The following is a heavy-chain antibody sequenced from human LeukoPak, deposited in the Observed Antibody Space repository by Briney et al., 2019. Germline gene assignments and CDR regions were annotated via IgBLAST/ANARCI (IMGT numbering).Heavy chain of an antibody. J-gene: IGHJ3*01. V-gene: IGHV3-21*01. CDR3: ARAGYYGISVNDAFDV. CDR2: ISSNSRYI. CDR1: GFTFSTYS. Sequence: GGSLRLSCAASGFTFSTYSMNWVRQAPGKVLEWVSSISSNSRYIYYADSMRGRFTISRDNAKNTLFLQMNSLRAEDTAVYYCARAGYYGISVNDAFDVWGQGSMVTVSS. D-gene: IGHD3-22*01.